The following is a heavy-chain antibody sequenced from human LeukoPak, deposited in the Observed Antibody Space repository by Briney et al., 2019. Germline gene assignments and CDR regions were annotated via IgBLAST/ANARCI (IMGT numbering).Heavy chain of an antibody. D-gene: IGHD1-14*01. J-gene: IGHJ3*02. CDR3: AKAFPEDTLWAFDI. CDR2: ISYDGSNK. CDR1: GFTSSSYG. V-gene: IGHV3-30*18. Sequence: TGGSLRLSCSASGFTSSSYGMHWVRQAPGKGLEWVAVISYDGSNKYYADSVKGRFTISRDNSKNTLYLQMNSVGAEDTAVYYCAKAFPEDTLWAFDIWGQGTMVTVSS.